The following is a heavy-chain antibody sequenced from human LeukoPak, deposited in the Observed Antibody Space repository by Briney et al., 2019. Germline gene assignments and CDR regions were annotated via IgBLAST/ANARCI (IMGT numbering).Heavy chain of an antibody. CDR2: IYYSGGT. CDR3: ARQVVPAAGYYYYYMDV. V-gene: IGHV4-59*01. CDR1: GGSISSYY. D-gene: IGHD2-2*01. J-gene: IGHJ6*03. Sequence: SETLSLTCTVSGGSISSYYWSWIRQPPGKGLEWIGYIYYSGGTNYNPSLKSRVTISVDTSKNQFSLKLSSVTAADTAVYYCARQVVPAAGYYYYYMDVWGKGTTVTVSS.